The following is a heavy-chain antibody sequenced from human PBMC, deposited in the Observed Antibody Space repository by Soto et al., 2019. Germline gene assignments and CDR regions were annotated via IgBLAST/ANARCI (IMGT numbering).Heavy chain of an antibody. Sequence: PGESLKISCKGSGYSFTSYWISWVRQMPGKGLEWMGRIDPSDSYTNYSPSFQGHVTISADKSISTAYLQWSSLKASDTAMYYCARHLGPNYYDSSGTAGFDAFDIWGQGTMVTVSS. CDR3: ARHLGPNYYDSSGTAGFDAFDI. V-gene: IGHV5-10-1*01. D-gene: IGHD3-22*01. CDR1: GYSFTSYW. J-gene: IGHJ3*02. CDR2: IDPSDSYT.